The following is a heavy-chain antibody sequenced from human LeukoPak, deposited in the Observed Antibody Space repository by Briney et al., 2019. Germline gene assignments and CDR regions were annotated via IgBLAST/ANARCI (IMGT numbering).Heavy chain of an antibody. Sequence: GGSLRLSCAASGFTFSTYAMGWVRQAPGKGLEWVADIKEDGSGKYSVDSMKGRFTISRDNAKNSLYLQMDNLRAEDTAVYYCARDTYRFFDLWGRGTLVTVSS. CDR3: ARDTYRFFDL. J-gene: IGHJ2*01. CDR2: IKEDGSGK. CDR1: GFTFSTYA. V-gene: IGHV3-7*01.